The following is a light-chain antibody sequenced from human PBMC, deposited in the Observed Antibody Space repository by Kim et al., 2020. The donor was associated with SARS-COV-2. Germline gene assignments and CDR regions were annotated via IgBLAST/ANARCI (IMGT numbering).Light chain of an antibody. Sequence: GQPVTIACTGTSGDVGGYNYVSWYQQHPGKAPKLIIYEVTRRPSGVPDRFSGSKSGNTASLTVSGLQAEDEADYFCSSYAGTDNLLFGGGTKLTVL. J-gene: IGLJ3*02. CDR1: SGDVGGYNY. CDR3: SSYAGTDNLL. V-gene: IGLV2-8*01. CDR2: EVT.